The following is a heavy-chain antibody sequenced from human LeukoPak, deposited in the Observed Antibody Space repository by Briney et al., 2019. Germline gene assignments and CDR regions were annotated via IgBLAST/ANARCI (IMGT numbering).Heavy chain of an antibody. CDR2: ISGSGGNT. CDR3: AADDLLSVY. D-gene: IGHD3-3*01. CDR1: GFNFSIHW. J-gene: IGHJ4*02. Sequence: GGSLRLSCAASGFNFSIHWMTWVRQAPGKGLEWVSIISGSGGNTNYADSVKGRFTISRDNSNNTLYLQMNSLRAEDTAVYYCAADDLLSVYWGLGTLVTVSS. V-gene: IGHV3-23*01.